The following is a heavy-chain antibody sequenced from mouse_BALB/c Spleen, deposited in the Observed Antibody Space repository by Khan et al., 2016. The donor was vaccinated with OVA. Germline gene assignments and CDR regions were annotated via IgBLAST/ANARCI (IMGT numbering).Heavy chain of an antibody. CDR3: TRSGGAAFAC. Sequence: QVQLQQPGAELVKPGASVKLSCKASGYTFNSYYIYWVKQRPGQGIEWIGGINPSNGGTSFNEKFESKATLTVDKSSRQAFMKVRRLTSEDSAVYYCTRSGGAAFACWGQGTLVTGSA. D-gene: IGHD3-1*01. V-gene: IGHV1S81*02. J-gene: IGHJ3*01. CDR2: INPSNGGT. CDR1: GYTFNSYY.